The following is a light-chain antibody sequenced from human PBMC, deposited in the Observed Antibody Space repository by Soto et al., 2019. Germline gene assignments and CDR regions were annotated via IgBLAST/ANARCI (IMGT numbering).Light chain of an antibody. CDR3: QQYNSDWA. CDR2: KAS. J-gene: IGKJ1*01. Sequence: DIKMTQSPSTLSAFVGDRVTITCRASQSISSWLAWYQQKPGKAPKLLIYKASSLESGVPSRFSGSGSGTEFTLTISSLQPDDFATYYCQQYNSDWAFGQGTKVEIK. CDR1: QSISSW. V-gene: IGKV1-5*03.